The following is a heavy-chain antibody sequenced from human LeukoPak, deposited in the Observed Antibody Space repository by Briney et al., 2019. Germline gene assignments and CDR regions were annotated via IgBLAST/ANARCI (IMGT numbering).Heavy chain of an antibody. CDR1: AYSLTNPD. CDR3: ARGDHYCTSASCYNY. Sequence: ASVKVSCKTSAYSLTNPDINWVRQAAGQGLEWMGWMNPNSGNTGHAEKFQGRVTMTRDTSITTAYMELSSLRPDDTAVYYCARGDHYCTSASCYNYWGQGTLVTVSS. CDR2: MNPNSGNT. V-gene: IGHV1-8*01. J-gene: IGHJ4*02. D-gene: IGHD2-2*02.